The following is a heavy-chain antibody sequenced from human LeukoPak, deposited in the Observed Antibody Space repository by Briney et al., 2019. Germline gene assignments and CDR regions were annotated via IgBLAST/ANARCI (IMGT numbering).Heavy chain of an antibody. V-gene: IGHV4-59*06. Sequence: SETLSLTCTVSGGSISSYYWSWIRQHPGKGLEWIGYIYYSGSTYYNPSLKSRVTISVDTSKNQFSLKLSSVTAADTAVYYCARIPLPIAGFDYWGQGTLVTVSS. CDR1: GGSISSYY. J-gene: IGHJ4*02. CDR2: IYYSGST. D-gene: IGHD2/OR15-2a*01. CDR3: ARIPLPIAGFDY.